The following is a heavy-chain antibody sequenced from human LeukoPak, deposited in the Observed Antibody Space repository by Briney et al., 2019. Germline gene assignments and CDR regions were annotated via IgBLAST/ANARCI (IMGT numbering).Heavy chain of an antibody. CDR3: ARVVYYYDSSEFQH. D-gene: IGHD3-22*01. CDR2: IKQDGSEK. V-gene: IGHV3-7*01. J-gene: IGHJ1*01. CDR1: GFTFSSYW. Sequence: GGSLRLSCAASGFTFSSYWMSWVRQAPGKGLEWVANIKQDGSEKYYVDSVKGRFTISRDDAKNSLYLQMNSLRAEDTAVYYCARVVYYYDSSEFQHWGQGTLVTVSS.